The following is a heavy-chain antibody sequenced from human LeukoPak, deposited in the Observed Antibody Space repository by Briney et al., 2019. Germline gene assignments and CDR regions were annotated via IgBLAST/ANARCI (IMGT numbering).Heavy chain of an antibody. D-gene: IGHD6-13*01. CDR1: GRSISSSTYY. V-gene: IGHV4-39*01. Sequence: PSDTLSLTCTVSGRSISSSTYYWGWIPQPPGKGLEWIGRIYYSGSTYYNASLKSRVTISADTSKNQFSLKLSSVTAADTAVYYCARPLSGSSSWHGDAFDIWGQGTMVTVSS. CDR2: IYYSGST. J-gene: IGHJ3*02. CDR3: ARPLSGSSSWHGDAFDI.